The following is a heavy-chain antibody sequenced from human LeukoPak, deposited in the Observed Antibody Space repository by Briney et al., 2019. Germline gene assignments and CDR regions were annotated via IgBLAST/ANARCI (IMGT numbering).Heavy chain of an antibody. CDR1: GGSVNSGTYY. D-gene: IGHD6-6*01. Sequence: SETLSLTCTVSGGSVNSGTYYWSWIRQPPGKGLEWIGNIYYSGSAYYNPSLKSRVTMSVDTSKNQFSLKLSSVTAADTAVYYCARDLGAARPEAFDIWGQGTMVTVSS. CDR2: IYYSGSA. V-gene: IGHV4-39*07. CDR3: ARDLGAARPEAFDI. J-gene: IGHJ3*02.